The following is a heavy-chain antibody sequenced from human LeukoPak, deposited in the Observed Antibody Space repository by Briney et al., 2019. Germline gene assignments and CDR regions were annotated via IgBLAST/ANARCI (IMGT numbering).Heavy chain of an antibody. Sequence: MPGGSLRLSSAASGFTFSDYYMSWIRQAPGKGLEWVSDISSSGSSIYYADSVKGRFTISRDNAKNSLYLQMNSLRVEDTAVYYCASEQSGYFDYWGQGTLVTVSS. J-gene: IGHJ4*02. CDR3: ASEQSGYFDY. D-gene: IGHD3-22*01. CDR2: ISSSGSSI. CDR1: GFTFSDYY. V-gene: IGHV3-11*01.